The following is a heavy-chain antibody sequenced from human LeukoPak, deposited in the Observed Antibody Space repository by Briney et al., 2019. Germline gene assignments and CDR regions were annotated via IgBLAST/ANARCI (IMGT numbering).Heavy chain of an antibody. D-gene: IGHD1-26*01. CDR1: GFTFSSYG. CDR2: IRYDGSNK. J-gene: IGHJ4*02. Sequence: GGSLRLSCAASGFTFSSYGMHWVRQAPGKGLEWVAFIRYDGSNKYYADSEKGRFTISRDNSKNTVYLQMNSLRGEDQAVYYCAKIPKVVGQDYWGQGTLVTVSS. CDR3: AKIPKVVGQDY. V-gene: IGHV3-30*02.